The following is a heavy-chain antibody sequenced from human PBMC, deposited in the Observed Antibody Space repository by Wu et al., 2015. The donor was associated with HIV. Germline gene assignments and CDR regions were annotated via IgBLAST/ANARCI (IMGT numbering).Heavy chain of an antibody. V-gene: IGHV1-2*02. J-gene: IGHJ4*02. CDR1: GYTFTDYY. CDR2: INPNRGGT. D-gene: IGHD3-22*01. CDR3: ARLQSLSGFYSNADY. Sequence: QVQLVQSGAAVKKPGASVMVSCKASGYTFTDYYMYWVRQAPGQGLEWMGWINPNRGGTKYAQKFQGRVTMTRDTAVSTAYMELNSLRSDDTAVYYCARLQSLSGFYSNADYWGQGTLVTVSS.